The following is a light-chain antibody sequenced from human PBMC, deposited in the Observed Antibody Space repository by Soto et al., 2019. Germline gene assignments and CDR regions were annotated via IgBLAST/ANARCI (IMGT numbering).Light chain of an antibody. J-gene: IGKJ1*01. CDR3: QQSYSTPWK. V-gene: IGKV1-39*01. Sequence: DIQMTQSPSSLSASVGDRVTITCLASQSISSYLNWYQQKPGKAPKLLIYAASSLQSGVPSRFSGSGSRTDLTLTIRSPQPDAFATYYCQQSYSTPWKFGKGTTV. CDR2: AAS. CDR1: QSISSY.